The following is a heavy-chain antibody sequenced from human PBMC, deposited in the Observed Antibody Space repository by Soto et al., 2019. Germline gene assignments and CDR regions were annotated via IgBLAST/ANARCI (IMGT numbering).Heavy chain of an antibody. J-gene: IGHJ5*02. CDR2: IYYSGST. V-gene: IGHV4-30-4*01. D-gene: IGHD2-2*01. CDR3: ARATIVLVPAAMVSHWFDP. Sequence: QVQLQESGPGLVKPSQTLSLTCTVSGGSISSGDYYWSWIRQPPGKGLEWIGYIYYSGSTYYNPSLKIRVSISVDTSKNQSPLKLSSVTAADTAVYYCARATIVLVPAAMVSHWFDPWGQGTLVTVSS. CDR1: GGSISSGDYY.